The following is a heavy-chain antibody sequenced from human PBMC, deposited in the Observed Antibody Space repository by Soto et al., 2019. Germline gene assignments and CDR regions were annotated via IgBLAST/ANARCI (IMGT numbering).Heavy chain of an antibody. CDR3: AKEPATAKPEGVDF. D-gene: IGHD1-1*01. CDR1: GCTFSDYY. J-gene: IGHJ4*02. V-gene: IGHV1-2*02. CDR2: INPNSGGT. Sequence: ASVKVSCKASGCTFSDYYIHWVRQAPGQGLEWMGWINPNSGGTKYAPKFQGGVTMTKDTSITTAYMELSRLRSGDTAVYYCAKEPATAKPEGVDFWGQGTLVTVSS.